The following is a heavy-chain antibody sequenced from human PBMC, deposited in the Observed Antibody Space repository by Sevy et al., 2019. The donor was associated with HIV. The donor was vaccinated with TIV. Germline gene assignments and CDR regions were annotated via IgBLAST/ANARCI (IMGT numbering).Heavy chain of an antibody. CDR3: ASYGGGYSGYDSTPKYYFDY. V-gene: IGHV4-61*01. CDR2: IYYSGST. Sequence: SETLPLTCTVSGGSVSSGSYYWSWIRQPPGKGLEWIGYIYYSGSTNYNPSLKSRVTISVDTSKNQFSLKLSSVTAADTAVYYCASYGGGYSGYDSTPKYYFDYWGQGTLVTVSS. D-gene: IGHD5-12*01. J-gene: IGHJ4*02. CDR1: GGSVSSGSYY.